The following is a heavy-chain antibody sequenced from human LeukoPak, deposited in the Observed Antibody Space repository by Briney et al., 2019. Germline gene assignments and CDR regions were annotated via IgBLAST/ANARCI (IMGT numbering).Heavy chain of an antibody. V-gene: IGHV4-4*02. D-gene: IGHD3-10*01. CDR3: ARARYSYGSGSFPDY. J-gene: IGHJ4*02. Sequence: SETLSLTCAVSGGSISSSNWWSWVRQPPGKGLEWIGEIYHSGSTNYNPSLKSRVTISVDKSKNQFSLKLSSVIAADTAVYYCARARYSYGSGSFPDYWGQGTLVTVSS. CDR2: IYHSGST. CDR1: GGSISSSNW.